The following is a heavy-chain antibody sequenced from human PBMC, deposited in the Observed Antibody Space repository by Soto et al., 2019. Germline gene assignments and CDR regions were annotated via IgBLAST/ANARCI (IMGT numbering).Heavy chain of an antibody. D-gene: IGHD5-12*01. J-gene: IGHJ6*02. V-gene: IGHV1-18*01. Sequence: QVQLVQSGAEVKKPGASVKVSCKASGYTFTSYGISWVRQAPGQGLEWMGWISAYNGNTNYAQKLQGRVTMTTVTSTSTASMELRSLRSDGTAVYYCAGDSGAGGYEAFVDVWGQGTTVTVSS. CDR2: ISAYNGNT. CDR3: AGDSGAGGYEAFVDV. CDR1: GYTFTSYG.